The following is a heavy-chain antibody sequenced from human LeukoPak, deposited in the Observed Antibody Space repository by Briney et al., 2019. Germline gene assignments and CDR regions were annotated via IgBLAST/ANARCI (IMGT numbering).Heavy chain of an antibody. D-gene: IGHD1-14*01. CDR3: ARDAQPGANWFDP. V-gene: IGHV1-69*05. Sequence: ASVKVSCKASGGTFSSYAISWVRQAPGQGLEWMGGIIPIFGTANYAQKFQGRVTITTDESTSTAYMELSSLRSEDTAVYYCARDAQPGANWFDPWGQGTLVTVPS. CDR1: GGTFSSYA. CDR2: IIPIFGTA. J-gene: IGHJ5*02.